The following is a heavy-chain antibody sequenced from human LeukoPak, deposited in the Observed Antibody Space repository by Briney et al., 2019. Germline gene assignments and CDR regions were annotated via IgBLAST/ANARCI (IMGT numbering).Heavy chain of an antibody. J-gene: IGHJ4*02. D-gene: IGHD3-16*02. Sequence: GGSLRLSCAASGLTFSSFGMSWVRQAPGKGLEWGSAITGSGYTTYYADSVKGRFTISRDNSKNTVSLQMYSLRAEDTAVYYCGSTEGTSTYSAWGSYRLDSWGQGTLVTVAS. CDR1: GLTFSSFG. CDR3: GSTEGTSTYSAWGSYRLDS. CDR2: ITGSGYTT. V-gene: IGHV3-23*01.